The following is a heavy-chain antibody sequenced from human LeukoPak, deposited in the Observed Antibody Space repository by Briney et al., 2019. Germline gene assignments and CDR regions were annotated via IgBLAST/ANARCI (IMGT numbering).Heavy chain of an antibody. Sequence: QAGGSLRLSCAASGFTFSSYWMPWVRQAPGKGLVWVSRIASDGSTVYADSVKGRFTISRDNAKDTVYLQMNSLRVEDTAVYYCIGSGGWPGYWGQGTLVTVSS. J-gene: IGHJ4*02. V-gene: IGHV3-74*01. D-gene: IGHD1-26*01. CDR3: IGSGGWPGY. CDR1: GFTFSSYW. CDR2: IASDGST.